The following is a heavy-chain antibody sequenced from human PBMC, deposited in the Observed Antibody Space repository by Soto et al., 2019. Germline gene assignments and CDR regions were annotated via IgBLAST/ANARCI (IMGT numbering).Heavy chain of an antibody. CDR3: AGDLITGSTWFDR. CDR2: ISNSGST. J-gene: IGHJ5*02. Sequence: QLQLQESGPGLVKPSETLSLMCTVSGGSISTGSYYWAWIRQPPGKGREWIGSISNSGSTNYNPTIKSRVTTSVDTSKNQLALNLSSVTAADTARYYCAGDLITGSTWFDRWGQGTLVTVSS. D-gene: IGHD1-7*01. V-gene: IGHV4-39*02. CDR1: GGSISTGSYY.